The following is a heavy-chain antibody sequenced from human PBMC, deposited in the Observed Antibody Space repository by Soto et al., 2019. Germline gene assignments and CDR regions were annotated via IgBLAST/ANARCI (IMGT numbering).Heavy chain of an antibody. Sequence: QVQLVQSGAEVKKPGASVKVSCKASGYTFTSYAMHWVRQAPGQRLEWMGWINAGNGNTKYSQKFQGRVTITRDTSASTAYMQLSSLRSEDTAVYYCARDAEVVVVAATPSISWFDPWGQGTLVTVTS. J-gene: IGHJ5*02. D-gene: IGHD2-15*01. CDR3: ARDAEVVVVAATPSISWFDP. CDR1: GYTFTSYA. CDR2: INAGNGNT. V-gene: IGHV1-3*01.